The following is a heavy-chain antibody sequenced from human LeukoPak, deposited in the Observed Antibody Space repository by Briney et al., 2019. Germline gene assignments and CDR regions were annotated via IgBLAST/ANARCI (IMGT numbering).Heavy chain of an antibody. J-gene: IGHJ4*02. CDR2: ISSGGLT. V-gene: IGHV3-23*01. D-gene: IGHD3-22*01. Sequence: GGSLRLSCAASGFTFSNDAMSWVRQAPGKGLEWVSAISSGGLTFYADSVQGRFTISRDNSKNTLYLQMNSLRGEDTAVYYCAKRYDSSGYYKYYFDYWGQGTLVTVSS. CDR3: AKRYDSSGYYKYYFDY. CDR1: GFTFSNDA.